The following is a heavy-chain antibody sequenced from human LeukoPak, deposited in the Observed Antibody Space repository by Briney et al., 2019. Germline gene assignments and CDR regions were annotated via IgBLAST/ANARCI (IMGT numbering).Heavy chain of an antibody. J-gene: IGHJ6*03. CDR3: ARHFGDCSSTSCYTRVPYYCYYMDV. D-gene: IGHD2-2*02. V-gene: IGHV4-4*09. Sequence: SETLSLTCTVSGGSISSYYWSWIRQPPGKGLEWIGYIYTSGSTNCNPSLKSRVTISVDTSKNQFSLKLSSVTAADTAVYYCARHFGDCSSTSCYTRVPYYCYYMDVWGKGTTVTVSS. CDR1: GGSISSYY. CDR2: IYTSGST.